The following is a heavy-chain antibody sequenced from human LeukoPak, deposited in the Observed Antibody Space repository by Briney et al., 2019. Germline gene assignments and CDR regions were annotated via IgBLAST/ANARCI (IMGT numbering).Heavy chain of an antibody. D-gene: IGHD5-12*01. CDR2: IYHSGST. J-gene: IGHJ4*02. V-gene: IGHV4-38-2*02. Sequence: PSETLSLTCAVSGYSISSGYYWGWIRQPPGKGLEWIGSIYHSGSTYYNPSLKSRVTISVDTSKNQFSLKLSSVTAADTAVYYCAREGWLRSFDYWGQGTLVTVSS. CDR1: GYSISSGYY. CDR3: AREGWLRSFDY.